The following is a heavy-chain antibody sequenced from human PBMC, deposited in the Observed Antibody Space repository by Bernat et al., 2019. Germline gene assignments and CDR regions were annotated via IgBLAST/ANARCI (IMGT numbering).Heavy chain of an antibody. V-gene: IGHV3-9*01. CDR2: ISWNSGSL. J-gene: IGHJ4*02. Sequence: EVQLVESGGGLVQPGRSLRLSCAASGFTFDDYVMHWVWQAPGKGLEWVSGISWNSGSLGYADSVKSRFTISRDNAKNSLYLHMNSLRAEDTALYYCAKDGGALGYCTNGVCAGFKYYFDYWGQGTLVTVSS. CDR1: GFTFDDYV. D-gene: IGHD2-8*01. CDR3: AKDGGALGYCTNGVCAGFKYYFDY.